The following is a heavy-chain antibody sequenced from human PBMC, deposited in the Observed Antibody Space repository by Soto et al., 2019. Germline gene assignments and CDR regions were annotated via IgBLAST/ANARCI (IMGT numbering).Heavy chain of an antibody. Sequence: PSETLSLTCTVSSGSITTRSYYWGWIRQPPGKGLEWIGSRSYSGTTFFNLSLKSRVTISMDTSKNQFSLKLSSVTAADTAVYYCARAPGNLVYYFDYWGQGTLVTVSS. CDR3: ARAPGNLVYYFDY. J-gene: IGHJ4*02. D-gene: IGHD6-6*01. CDR2: RSYSGTT. V-gene: IGHV4-39*01. CDR1: SGSITTRSYY.